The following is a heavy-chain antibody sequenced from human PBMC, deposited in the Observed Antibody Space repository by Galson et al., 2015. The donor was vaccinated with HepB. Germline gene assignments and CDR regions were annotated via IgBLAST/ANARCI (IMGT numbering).Heavy chain of an antibody. V-gene: IGHV3-20*01. J-gene: IGHJ4*02. Sequence: SLRLSCAASGFTFDDYGMSWVRQAPGKGLEWVSGIDWNGGSTGYADSMKGRFAISRDNAKNSLYLQINGLRAEDTALYHCARVASSGWPYYFDYWGQGTLVTVSS. D-gene: IGHD6-19*01. CDR3: ARVASSGWPYYFDY. CDR1: GFTFDDYG. CDR2: IDWNGGST.